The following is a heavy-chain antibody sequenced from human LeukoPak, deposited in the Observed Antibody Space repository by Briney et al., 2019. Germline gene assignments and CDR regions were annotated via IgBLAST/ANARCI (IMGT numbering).Heavy chain of an antibody. CDR1: GFTFTSYE. V-gene: IGHV3-48*03. CDR2: IALSGSTI. CDR3: ARATSFDY. Sequence: GGSLRLSCAASGFTFTSYEMNWVRQAPGKGLEWVSYIALSGSTIYYADSVKGRFTIARDNAKDSLYLQMNNLRAEDTAVYYCARATSFDYWGQGTLVTVSS. J-gene: IGHJ4*02.